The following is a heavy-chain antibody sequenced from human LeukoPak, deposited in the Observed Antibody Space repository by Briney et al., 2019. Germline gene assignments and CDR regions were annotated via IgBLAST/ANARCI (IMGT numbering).Heavy chain of an antibody. Sequence: PSETLSLTCAVSGXSISNNAVWGWIRQPPGKGLECIGYIYHSGSTYYNPSLKSRVTMSADTSKNQFSLKLTSVTAVDTAVYYCARMVSGSGTYYFDSWGQGTLVTVSS. CDR1: GXSISNNAV. V-gene: IGHV4-28*01. CDR2: IYHSGST. D-gene: IGHD3-10*01. J-gene: IGHJ4*02. CDR3: ARMVSGSGTYYFDS.